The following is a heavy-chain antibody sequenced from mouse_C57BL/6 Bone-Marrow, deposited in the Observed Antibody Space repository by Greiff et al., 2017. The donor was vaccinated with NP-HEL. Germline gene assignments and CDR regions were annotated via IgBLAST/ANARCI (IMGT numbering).Heavy chain of an antibody. CDR2: INPSSGYT. J-gene: IGHJ3*01. V-gene: IGHV1-7*01. Sequence: QVQLQQSGAELVKPGASVKLSCKASGYTFTSYWMHWVKQRPGQGLEWIGYINPSSGYTKYNQKFKDKATLTADKSSSTAYMQLSSLTSEDSAVYYCACPIYYYGSTFAYLGQGTLVTVTA. D-gene: IGHD1-1*01. CDR1: GYTFTSYW. CDR3: ACPIYYYGSTFAY.